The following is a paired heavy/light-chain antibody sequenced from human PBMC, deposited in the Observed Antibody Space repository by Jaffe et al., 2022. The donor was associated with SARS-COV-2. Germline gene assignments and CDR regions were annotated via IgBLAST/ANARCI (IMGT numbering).Heavy chain of an antibody. V-gene: IGHV3-11*01. J-gene: IGHJ6*03. Sequence: QVQLVESGGGLVKPGGSLRLSCGASGFSFSDYYMSWIRQAPGKGLEYVSHISGSGGDIYYADSVKGRFTISRDNANNSLYLQMNSLRAEDTALYYCARDALLWFGQESYYYNYMDVWGKGTTVTVSS. CDR2: ISGSGGDI. CDR1: GFSFSDYY. CDR3: ARDALLWFGQESYYYNYMDV. D-gene: IGHD3-10*01.
Light chain of an antibody. CDR2: GVS. Sequence: IVLTQSPNTLSLSPGESATLSCRASQRVNSKYLAWYQQKPGQAPRLLIYGVSSRATGTPDRLSGSGSGTDFTLTITRLEPEDSAVYYCQQYSTSPLTFGQGTRLEIK. CDR3: QQYSTSPLT. J-gene: IGKJ5*01. CDR1: QRVNSKY. V-gene: IGKV3-20*01.